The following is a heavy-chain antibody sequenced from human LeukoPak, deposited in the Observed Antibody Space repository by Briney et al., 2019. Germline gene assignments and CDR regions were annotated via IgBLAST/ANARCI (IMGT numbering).Heavy chain of an antibody. CDR1: GFTFSSYS. CDR2: ISSSSSYI. V-gene: IGHV3-21*01. Sequence: PGGSLRLSCAASGFTFSSYSMNWVRQAPGKGLEWVSSISSSSSYIYSADSVKGRFATSRDNAKNSLYLQMNSLRAEDTAVYYCTTPAAGPRAEYSQHWGQGTLVTVSS. D-gene: IGHD6-13*01. CDR3: TTPAAGPRAEYSQH. J-gene: IGHJ1*01.